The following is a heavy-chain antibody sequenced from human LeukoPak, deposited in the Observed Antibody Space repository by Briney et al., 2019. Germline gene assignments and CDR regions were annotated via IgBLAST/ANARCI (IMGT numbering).Heavy chain of an antibody. V-gene: IGHV3-11*01. D-gene: IGHD6-19*01. Sequence: GGSLRLSCAASGFTFSDYYMSWIRQAPGKGLEWVSHIGSSANTIWYADSAKGRFTISRDNAKNSVHLQMNSLRAEDTAVYYCARGTVAGKAPYWGQGTLVTVSS. J-gene: IGHJ4*02. CDR1: GFTFSDYY. CDR2: IGSSANTI. CDR3: ARGTVAGKAPY.